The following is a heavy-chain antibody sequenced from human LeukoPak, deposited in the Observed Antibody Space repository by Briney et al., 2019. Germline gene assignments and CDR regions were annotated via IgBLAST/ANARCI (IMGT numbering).Heavy chain of an antibody. J-gene: IGHJ5*02. CDR1: GYTFTSYD. Sequence: SVKVSCKASGYTFTSYDINWVRQAPGQGLEWLGGIMPLFGTAGYAQKFQGRVTITKDESTRTVYLELTSLTSDDTAVYYCARDVHGDYGSGWFDPWGQGTLVSVSS. V-gene: IGHV1-69*05. CDR3: ARDVHGDYGSGWFDP. CDR2: IMPLFGTA. D-gene: IGHD4-17*01.